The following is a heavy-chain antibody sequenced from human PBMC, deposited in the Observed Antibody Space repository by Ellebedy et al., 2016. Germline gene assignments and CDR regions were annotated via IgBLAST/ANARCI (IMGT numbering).Heavy chain of an antibody. CDR2: IVFSGTAA. D-gene: IGHD3-3*01. CDR3: ARDGSEWSRDV. CDR1: GFLFRGYN. J-gene: IGHJ4*02. Sequence: GGSLRLXXVASGFLFRGYNMNWVRQAPGKGLEWVATIVFSGTAAHYSDSVKGRFIISRDNVKNLVFLQMNSLRVEDTGVYYCARDGSEWSRDVWGQGTLVTVSS. V-gene: IGHV3-21*01.